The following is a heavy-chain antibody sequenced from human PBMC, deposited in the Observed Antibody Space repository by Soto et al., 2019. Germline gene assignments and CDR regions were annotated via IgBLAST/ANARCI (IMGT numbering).Heavy chain of an antibody. D-gene: IGHD2-15*01. CDR1: GYSFTSYW. CDR2: IYPGDSDT. V-gene: IGHV5-51*01. CDR3: ARHRYCSGGSCYLGYYYYYMDV. J-gene: IGHJ6*03. Sequence: GESLKISCKGSGYSFTSYWIGWVRQMPGKGLEWMGIIYPGDSDTRYSPSFQGQVTISADKSISTAYLKWSSLKASDTAMYYCARHRYCSGGSCYLGYYYYYMDVWGKGTTVTVSS.